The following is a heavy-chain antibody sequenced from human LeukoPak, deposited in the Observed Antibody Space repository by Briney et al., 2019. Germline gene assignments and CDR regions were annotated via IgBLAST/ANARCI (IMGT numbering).Heavy chain of an antibody. Sequence: ASVKVSCKASGYTFTGYYMHWVRQAPGQGLEWMGRINPNSGGTNYAQKFQGRVTMTRDTSISTAYMELSRLRSDDTAVYYCARAGRGPTMIVVVSVWGQGTLVTVSS. CDR1: GYTFTGYY. J-gene: IGHJ4*02. CDR2: INPNSGGT. CDR3: ARAGRGPTMIVVVSV. V-gene: IGHV1-2*06. D-gene: IGHD3-22*01.